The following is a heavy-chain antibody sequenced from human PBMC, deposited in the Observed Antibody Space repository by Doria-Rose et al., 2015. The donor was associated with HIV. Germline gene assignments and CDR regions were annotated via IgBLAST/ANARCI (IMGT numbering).Heavy chain of an antibody. J-gene: IGHJ4*02. CDR1: GGSISSGDYY. CDR2: IYYSGST. V-gene: IGHV4-30-4*08. D-gene: IGHD4-4*01. Sequence: TLSLTCTVSGGSISSGDYYWSWIRQPPGKGLEWIGYIYYSGSTYYNPSLKSRVTISVDTSKNQFSLKLSSVIAADTAVYYCARGGIDYRSYYFDYWGQGTLVTVSS. CDR3: ARGGIDYRSYYFDY.